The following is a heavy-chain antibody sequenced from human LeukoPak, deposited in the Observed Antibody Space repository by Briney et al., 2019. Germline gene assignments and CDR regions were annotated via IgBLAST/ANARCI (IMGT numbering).Heavy chain of an antibody. V-gene: IGHV3-74*01. CDR2: INSDGGSI. CDR1: GFTFSSYW. CDR3: ARGGLVVAIPGAFDI. Sequence: PGGSLRLSCAASGFTFSSYWMHWVRQAPGKGLVWVSRINSDGGSITYADSVKGRFTISRDNAKNTLYLEINSLRVDDTAVYYCARGGLVVAIPGAFDIWGQGTMVTVSS. J-gene: IGHJ3*02. D-gene: IGHD2-21*01.